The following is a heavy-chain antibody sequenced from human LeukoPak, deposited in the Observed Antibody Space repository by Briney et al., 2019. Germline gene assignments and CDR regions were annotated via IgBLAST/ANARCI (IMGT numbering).Heavy chain of an antibody. Sequence: ASVNVSCKASGYTFTGYYMHWVRQAPGQGLEWMGWINPNSGGTNYAQKFQGRVTMTRDTSISTAYMDLSSLRSDDTAMYYCARMWSTATSGWNWFDPWGQGTLVTVSS. D-gene: IGHD6-13*01. CDR2: INPNSGGT. V-gene: IGHV1-2*02. J-gene: IGHJ5*02. CDR3: ARMWSTATSGWNWFDP. CDR1: GYTFTGYY.